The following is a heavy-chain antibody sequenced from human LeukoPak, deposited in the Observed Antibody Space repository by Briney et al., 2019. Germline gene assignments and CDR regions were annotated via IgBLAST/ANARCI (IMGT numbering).Heavy chain of an antibody. J-gene: IGHJ3*02. D-gene: IGHD3-3*01. CDR3: ARVRILRFLEWLLKDAFDI. Sequence: SETLSLTCAVYGGSFSGYYWSWIRQPPGKGLEWTGEINHSGSTNYNPSLKSRVTISVDTSKNQFSLKLSSVTAADTAVYYCARVRILRFLEWLLKDAFDIWGQGTMVTVSS. CDR1: GGSFSGYY. V-gene: IGHV4-34*01. CDR2: INHSGST.